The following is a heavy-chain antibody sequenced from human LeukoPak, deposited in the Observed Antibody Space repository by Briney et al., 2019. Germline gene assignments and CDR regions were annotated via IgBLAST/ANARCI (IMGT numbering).Heavy chain of an antibody. Sequence: GGSLRLSGAASGFTFSSYSMNWVRQAPGKGLEWVSSISSSSSYIYYADSVKGRFTISRDNAKNSLYLQMNSLRAEDTAVYYCAREVYGSGSLYFQHWGQGTLVTVSS. J-gene: IGHJ1*01. V-gene: IGHV3-21*01. D-gene: IGHD3-10*01. CDR2: ISSSSSYI. CDR1: GFTFSSYS. CDR3: AREVYGSGSLYFQH.